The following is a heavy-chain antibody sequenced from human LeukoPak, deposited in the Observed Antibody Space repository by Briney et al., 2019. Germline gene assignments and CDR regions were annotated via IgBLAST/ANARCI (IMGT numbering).Heavy chain of an antibody. CDR3: ASLSLKGVYSSSFDY. D-gene: IGHD6-6*01. V-gene: IGHV4-39*01. Sequence: PSETLSLTCTVSGGSISSSSYYWGWIRQPPGKGLEWIGSIYYSGSTYYNPSLKSRVTISVDTSKNQFSLKLSSVTAADTAVYYCASLSLKGVYSSSFDYWGQGTLVTVSS. CDR2: IYYSGST. CDR1: GGSISSSSYY. J-gene: IGHJ4*02.